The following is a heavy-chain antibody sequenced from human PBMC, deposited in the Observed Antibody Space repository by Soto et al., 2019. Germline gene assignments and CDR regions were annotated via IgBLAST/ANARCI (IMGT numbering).Heavy chain of an antibody. CDR1: GFTFSSYA. J-gene: IGHJ1*01. Sequence: GGSLRLSCAASGFTFSSYAMSWVRQAPGKGLEWVSAISGSGGSTYYADSVKGRFTISRDNSKNTLYLQMNSLRAEDTAVYYCAKEDAAGGDYSLPEGDAEYFQHWGQGTLVTVSS. V-gene: IGHV3-23*01. CDR2: ISGSGGST. CDR3: AKEDAAGGDYSLPEGDAEYFQH. D-gene: IGHD2-21*02.